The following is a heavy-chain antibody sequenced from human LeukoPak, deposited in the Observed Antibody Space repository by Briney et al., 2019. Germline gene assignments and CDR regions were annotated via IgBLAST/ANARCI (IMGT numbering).Heavy chain of an antibody. CDR3: AKEAGYSSSWHDSWFDP. CDR1: GFTFSSYA. V-gene: IGHV3-23*01. CDR2: ISGSGGST. D-gene: IGHD6-13*01. J-gene: IGHJ5*02. Sequence: GGSLRLSCAASGFTFSSYAMSWVRQAPGKGLEWVSAISGSGGSTYYADSVKGRFTISRDNSKNTLYLQMNSLRAEGTAVYYCAKEAGYSSSWHDSWFDPWGQGTLVTVSS.